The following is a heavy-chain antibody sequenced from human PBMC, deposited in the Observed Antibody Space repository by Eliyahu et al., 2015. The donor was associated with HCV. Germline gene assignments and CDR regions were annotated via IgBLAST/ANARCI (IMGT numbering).Heavy chain of an antibody. CDR1: GFTVSSNY. J-gene: IGHJ6*02. D-gene: IGHD2-15*01. Sequence: EVQLVESGGGLIQPGGSLRLSCAASGFTVSSNYMSWVRQAPGKGLEWVSVIYSGGSTYYADSVKGRFTVSRDNSKNTLYLQMNSLRAEDTAVYYCAREEDRDYYGMDVWGQGTTVTVSS. CDR3: AREEDRDYYGMDV. V-gene: IGHV3-53*01. CDR2: IYSGGST.